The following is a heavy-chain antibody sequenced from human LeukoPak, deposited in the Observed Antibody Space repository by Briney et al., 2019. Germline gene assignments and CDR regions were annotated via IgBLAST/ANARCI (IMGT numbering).Heavy chain of an antibody. Sequence: GGSLRLSCAASGFTLSSYSMNWVRQAPGKGLEWVSSISSSSYIYYADSVKGRFTISRDNAKNSLYLQMNSLRAEDTAVYYCARAPSGYDPYFDYWGQGTLVTVSS. CDR1: GFTLSSYS. CDR2: ISSSSYI. D-gene: IGHD5-12*01. J-gene: IGHJ4*02. V-gene: IGHV3-21*01. CDR3: ARAPSGYDPYFDY.